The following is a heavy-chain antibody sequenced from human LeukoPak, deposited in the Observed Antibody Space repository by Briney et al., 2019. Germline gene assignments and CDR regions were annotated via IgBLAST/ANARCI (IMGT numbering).Heavy chain of an antibody. Sequence: GRSLRLSCAGSGFTFGGYGMHWFRQTPGKGLEWVAVIACDGSRAFYADSVKGRFTISRDNSKNTMSVQMDDLRAEDTAVYYCTRYNNDHFDYWGQGTLVTVSS. CDR3: TRYNNDHFDY. D-gene: IGHD1-14*01. CDR1: GFTFGGYG. J-gene: IGHJ4*02. V-gene: IGHV3-33*01. CDR2: IACDGSRA.